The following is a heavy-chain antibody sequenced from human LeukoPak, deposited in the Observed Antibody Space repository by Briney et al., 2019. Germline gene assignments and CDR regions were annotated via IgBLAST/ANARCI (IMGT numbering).Heavy chain of an antibody. J-gene: IGHJ3*02. CDR2: IYTSGST. D-gene: IGHD2-2*01. Sequence: PSETLSLTCTVPGGSISSSSYYWSWIRQPAGKGLEWIGRIYTSGSTNYNPSLKSRVTMSVDTSKNQFSLKLSSVTAADTAVYYCARRRVLRPDGAFDIWGQGTMVTVSS. CDR3: ARRRVLRPDGAFDI. CDR1: GGSISSSSYY. V-gene: IGHV4-61*02.